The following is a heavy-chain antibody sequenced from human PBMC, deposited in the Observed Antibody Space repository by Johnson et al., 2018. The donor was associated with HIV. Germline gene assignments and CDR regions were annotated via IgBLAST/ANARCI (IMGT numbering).Heavy chain of an antibody. V-gene: IGHV3-30*09. D-gene: IGHD6-13*01. Sequence: VQLVESGGGVVQTGTSLRLSCAASGFTFSSYTMHWVRQAPGKGLEWVAVMSYDGISEYTADAVERRFGLSRDMSKITLYHQMNSLSAEDTAVYYCARARAGDAFDIWGQGTMVTVSS. CDR2: MSYDGISE. J-gene: IGHJ3*02. CDR1: GFTFSSYT. CDR3: ARARAGDAFDI.